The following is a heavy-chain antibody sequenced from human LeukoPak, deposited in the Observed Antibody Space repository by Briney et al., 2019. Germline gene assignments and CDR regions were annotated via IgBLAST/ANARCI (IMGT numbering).Heavy chain of an antibody. CDR3: ARDHSSGWYSDYFDY. CDR1: GFTFSTYA. J-gene: IGHJ4*02. CDR2: IWYDGSNK. D-gene: IGHD6-19*01. V-gene: IGHV3-33*08. Sequence: GGSLRLSCAASGFTFSTYAMTWVRQAPGKGLEWVAVIWYDGSNKYYADSVKGRFTISRDNSKNTLYLQMNSLRAEDTAVYYCARDHSSGWYSDYFDYWGQGTLVTVSS.